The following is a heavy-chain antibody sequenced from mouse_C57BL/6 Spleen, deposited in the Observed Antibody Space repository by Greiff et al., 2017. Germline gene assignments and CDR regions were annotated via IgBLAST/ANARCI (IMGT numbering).Heavy chain of an antibody. J-gene: IGHJ4*01. CDR3: TRAVYYYAMDY. V-gene: IGHV1-15*01. CDR1: GYTFTDYE. CDR2: IDPETGGT. Sequence: VQLQQSGAELVRPGASVTLSCKASGYTFTDYEMHWVKQTPVHGLEWIGAIDPETGGTAYNQKFKGKAILTADKSSSTAYMELRSLTSEDSAVYYCTRAVYYYAMDYWGQGTSVTVSS.